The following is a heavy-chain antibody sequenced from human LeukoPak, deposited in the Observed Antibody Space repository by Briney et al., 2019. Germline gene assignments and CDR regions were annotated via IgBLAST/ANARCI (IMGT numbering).Heavy chain of an antibody. Sequence: QTGGSLRLSCAASGFTFSSYGMSWVRQAPVKGLEWVSAISGSGGSTYYADSVKGRFTISRDNSKNTLYLQMNSLRAEDTAVYYCAKEFAYSSSCLDYWGQGTLVTVSS. CDR3: AKEFAYSSSCLDY. CDR1: GFTFSSYG. CDR2: ISGSGGST. J-gene: IGHJ4*02. V-gene: IGHV3-23*01. D-gene: IGHD6-6*01.